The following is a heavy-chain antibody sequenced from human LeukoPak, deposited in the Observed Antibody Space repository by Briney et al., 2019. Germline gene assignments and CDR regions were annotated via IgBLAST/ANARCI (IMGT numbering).Heavy chain of an antibody. D-gene: IGHD2/OR15-2a*01. CDR1: GGSISSSSYY. V-gene: IGHV4-39*01. J-gene: IGHJ4*02. Sequence: SETLSLTCTVSGGSISSSSYYWGWIRQPPGQGLEWIGSIYYSGSTYYNPSLKSRVTISVDTSKNQFSLKLSSVTAADTAVYYCASCNAKTSPTNFDYWGQGTLVTVSS. CDR3: ASCNAKTSPTNFDY. CDR2: IYYSGST.